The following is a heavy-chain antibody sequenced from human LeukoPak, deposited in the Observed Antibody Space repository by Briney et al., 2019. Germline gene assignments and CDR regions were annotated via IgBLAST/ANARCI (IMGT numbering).Heavy chain of an antibody. CDR2: ISAYNGNT. CDR1: GYTFTSYG. CDR3: ARWRGYYYDSSGYRY. J-gene: IGHJ4*02. D-gene: IGHD3-22*01. V-gene: IGHV1-18*01. Sequence: ASVKVSCTASGYTFTSYGISWVRQAPGQGLEWMGWISAYNGNTNYAQKLQGRVTMTTDTSTSTAYMELRSLRSDDTAVYYCARWRGYYYDSSGYRYWGQGTLVTVSS.